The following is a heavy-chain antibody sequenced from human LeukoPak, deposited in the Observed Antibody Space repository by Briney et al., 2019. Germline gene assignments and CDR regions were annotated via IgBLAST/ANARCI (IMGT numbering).Heavy chain of an antibody. V-gene: IGHV1-69*01. Sequence: SVKVSCKASGGTFSSYAISWVRQAPGQGLEWMGGIIPIFGTANYAQKFQGRVTITAHESTSTAYMELSSLRSEDTAVYYCARVGSYTPCAFDIWGQGTMVTVSS. J-gene: IGHJ3*02. CDR2: IIPIFGTA. D-gene: IGHD6-6*01. CDR1: GGTFSSYA. CDR3: ARVGSYTPCAFDI.